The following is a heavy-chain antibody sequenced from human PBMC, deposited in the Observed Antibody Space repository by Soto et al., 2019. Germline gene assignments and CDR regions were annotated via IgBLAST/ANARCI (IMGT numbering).Heavy chain of an antibody. CDR3: AHSRITLTYSSGWRPDD. Sequence: QITLKESGPTLVNPTQTLTLTCTFSGFSLSNSGVGVAWIRQPPGKALKWLALIYWNDDKRYSPALKIRLTNTKDNSKNQVVLTMTNMDPVDTATYYCAHSRITLTYSSGWRPDDWGQGTLVTVSS. V-gene: IGHV2-5*01. J-gene: IGHJ4*02. D-gene: IGHD6-19*01. CDR1: GFSLSNSGVG. CDR2: IYWNDDK.